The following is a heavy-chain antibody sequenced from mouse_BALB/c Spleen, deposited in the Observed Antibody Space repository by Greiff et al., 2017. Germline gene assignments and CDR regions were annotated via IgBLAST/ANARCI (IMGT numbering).Heavy chain of an antibody. V-gene: IGHV1-4*01. D-gene: IGHD3-3*01. CDR1: GYTFTSYT. J-gene: IGHJ4*01. Sequence: QVQLQQSGAELARPGASVKMSCKASGYTFTSYTMHWVKQRPGQGLEWIGYINPSSGYTNYNQKFKDKATLTADKSSSTAYMQLSSLTSEDSAVYYCARWGGRGYAMDYWGQGTSVTVSS. CDR3: ARWGGRGYAMDY. CDR2: INPSSGYT.